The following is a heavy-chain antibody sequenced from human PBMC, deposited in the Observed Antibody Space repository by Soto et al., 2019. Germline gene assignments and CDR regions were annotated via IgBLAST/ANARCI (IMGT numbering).Heavy chain of an antibody. D-gene: IGHD6-6*01. CDR1: GYTFTSYY. CDR3: ARGGGYSSSGHNWFDP. CDR2: INPSGGST. V-gene: IGHV1-46*01. J-gene: IGHJ5*02. Sequence: QVQLVQSGAEVKKPGASVKVSCKASGYTFTSYYMHWVRQAPGQGLEWMGIINPSGGSTSYAQKFQGRVTMSRDTSTSTVYMELSSLRSEDTAVYYCARGGGYSSSGHNWFDPWGQGTLVTVSS.